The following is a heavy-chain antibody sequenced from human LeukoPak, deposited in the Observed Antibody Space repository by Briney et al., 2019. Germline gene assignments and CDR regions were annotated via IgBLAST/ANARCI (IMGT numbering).Heavy chain of an antibody. Sequence: KASETLSLTCTVSGGSISSYYWSWIQQPPGKGLEWIGYIYYSGSTNYNPSLKSRVTISVDTSKNQFSLKLSSVTAADTAVYYCARGAGYRASDYWGQGTLVTVSS. CDR2: IYYSGST. D-gene: IGHD5-24*01. CDR1: GGSISSYY. CDR3: ARGAGYRASDY. V-gene: IGHV4-59*01. J-gene: IGHJ4*02.